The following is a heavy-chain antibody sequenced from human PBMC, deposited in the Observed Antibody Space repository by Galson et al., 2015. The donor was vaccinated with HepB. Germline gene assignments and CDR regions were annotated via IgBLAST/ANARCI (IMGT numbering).Heavy chain of an antibody. CDR2: VTSGGDNK. CDR1: GFTFNSYA. D-gene: IGHD3-10*01. Sequence: SLRLSCAASGFTFNSYAMAWVRQAPGKGLEWVSVVTSGGDNKLYPESLPGRLIVSPENSRNTLYLQTSSLRADDTAVYYCVTTVRGINYWGQGTLLTVSS. J-gene: IGHJ4*02. V-gene: IGHV3-23*01. CDR3: VTTVRGINY.